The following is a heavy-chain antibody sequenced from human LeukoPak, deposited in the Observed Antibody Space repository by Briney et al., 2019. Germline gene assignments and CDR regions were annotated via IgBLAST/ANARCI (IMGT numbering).Heavy chain of an antibody. CDR2: ISSSSSYI. D-gene: IGHD4-17*01. Sequence: GGSLRLSCAASRFTFSSYSMNWVRQAPGKGLEWVSSISSSSSYIYYADSVKGRFTISRDNAKNSLYLQMNSLRAEDTAVYYCARKRDDYGDYVDAFDIWGQGTMVTVSS. J-gene: IGHJ3*02. CDR1: RFTFSSYS. V-gene: IGHV3-21*01. CDR3: ARKRDDYGDYVDAFDI.